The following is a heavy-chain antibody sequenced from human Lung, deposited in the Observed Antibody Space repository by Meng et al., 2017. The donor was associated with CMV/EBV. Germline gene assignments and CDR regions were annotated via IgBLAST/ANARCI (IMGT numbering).Heavy chain of an antibody. CDR3: AKASLSYYSDSSAYYFFDF. J-gene: IGHJ4*02. CDR1: GFTFSSYA. V-gene: IGHV3-23*03. Sequence: GEXXRISCAASGFTFSSYAMSWVRQAPGKGLEWVSVIYSGGGSTYYADSVKGRFAISRDNSKNTLNLQMNSLRAEDTAIYYRAKASLSYYSDSSAYYFFDFXGQGXLVTVSS. D-gene: IGHD3-22*01. CDR2: IYSGGGST.